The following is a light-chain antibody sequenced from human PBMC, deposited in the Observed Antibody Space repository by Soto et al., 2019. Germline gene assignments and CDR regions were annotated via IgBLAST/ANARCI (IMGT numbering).Light chain of an antibody. CDR3: QSYDSSLSGSNV. CDR2: GNS. Sequence: LTQPPSVSGAPGQRVTISCTGSSSNIGAGYDVHWYQQPPGTAPKLLIYGNSNRPSGVPDRFSGSKSGTSASLAITGLQAEDEADYYCQSYDSSLSGSNVFGTGTKVTVL. CDR1: SSNIGAGYD. V-gene: IGLV1-40*01. J-gene: IGLJ1*01.